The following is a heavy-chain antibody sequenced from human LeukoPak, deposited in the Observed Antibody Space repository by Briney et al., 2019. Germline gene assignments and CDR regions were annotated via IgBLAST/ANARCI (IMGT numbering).Heavy chain of an antibody. D-gene: IGHD1-26*01. CDR2: ISGSGDRT. Sequence: GGSLRLSCAASGFTFSTYAMSWVRQAPGKGLEWVSAISGSGDRTYDAVSVKGRFTISRDNSKNTMYLQMKSLRAEDTAIYYCTKDGAGTYYGMDVWGQGTTVTVSS. V-gene: IGHV3-23*01. CDR3: TKDGAGTYYGMDV. CDR1: GFTFSTYA. J-gene: IGHJ6*02.